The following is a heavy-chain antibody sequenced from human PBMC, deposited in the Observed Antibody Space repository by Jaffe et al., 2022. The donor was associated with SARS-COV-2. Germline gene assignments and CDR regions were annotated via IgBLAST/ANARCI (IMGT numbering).Heavy chain of an antibody. Sequence: EVRLVESGGGLVQPGGSLRLSCAASGFTFSTYAMSWVRQAPGKGLEWVSAVSNSGGTTNYADSVKGRFTISRDNVKNTVYLQMNSLRAEDTAIYYCAKDGVAISSALHYYFYYYMDVWGKGTTVTVSS. J-gene: IGHJ6*03. V-gene: IGHV3-23*04. CDR3: AKDGVAISSALHYYFYYYMDV. CDR1: GFTFSTYA. CDR2: VSNSGGTT. D-gene: IGHD2-21*01.